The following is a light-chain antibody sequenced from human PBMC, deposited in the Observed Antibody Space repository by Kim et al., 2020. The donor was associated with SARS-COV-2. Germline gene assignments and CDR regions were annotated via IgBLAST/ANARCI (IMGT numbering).Light chain of an antibody. CDR2: LGS. CDR1: LSLTHRNGNNY. J-gene: IGKJ2*01. Sequence: EILMNQSPLSLSVIPGEPASITCRSSLSLTHRNGNNYLDWFLQKPGQSPQLLIYLGSIRASGVPDRFSGSGSGTEFSLRITSVEAEDVALYYCVQTLHTPYAFGQGTKLEI. V-gene: IGKV2-28*01. CDR3: VQTLHTPYA.